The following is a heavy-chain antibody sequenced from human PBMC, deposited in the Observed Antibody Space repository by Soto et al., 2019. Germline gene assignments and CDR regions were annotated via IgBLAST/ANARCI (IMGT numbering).Heavy chain of an antibody. D-gene: IGHD3-16*02. V-gene: IGHV3-23*01. CDR1: GFTFDDYG. J-gene: IGHJ4*02. CDR3: AKLGELSLFMDY. Sequence: GGSLRLSCAASGFTFDDYGMSWVRQAPGKGLEWVSAISGSGGSTYYADSVKGRFTISRDNSKNTLYLQMNSLRAEDTAVYYCAKLGELSLFMDYWGQGTLVTVSS. CDR2: ISGSGGST.